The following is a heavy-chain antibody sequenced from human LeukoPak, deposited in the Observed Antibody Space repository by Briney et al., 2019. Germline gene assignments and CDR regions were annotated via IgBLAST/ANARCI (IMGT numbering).Heavy chain of an antibody. CDR1: GFTFSSYG. J-gene: IGHJ4*02. Sequence: GGSLRLSCAASGFTFSSYGMHWVRQAPGKGLEWVAFIRYDGSNKYYADSVRGRFTISGDNSKNTLYLQMSSLRAEDTAVYYCAKDCSGGSCYGALDYWGQGTLVTVSS. V-gene: IGHV3-30*02. CDR2: IRYDGSNK. CDR3: AKDCSGGSCYGALDY. D-gene: IGHD2-15*01.